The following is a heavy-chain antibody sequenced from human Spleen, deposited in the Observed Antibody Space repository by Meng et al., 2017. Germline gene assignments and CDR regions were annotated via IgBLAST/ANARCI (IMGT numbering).Heavy chain of an antibody. J-gene: IGHJ4*02. V-gene: IGHV4-34*01. CDR2: INHSGST. CDR1: GGSFSDYY. CDR3: ARGPTTMAHDFDY. D-gene: IGHD4-11*01. Sequence: QGHLQQWVAGLLKPAEYLSLTCVVSGGSFSDYYWSWIRQPPGKGLEWIGEINHSGSTNYTPSLESRATISVDTSQNNLSLKLSSVTAADSAVYYCARGPTTMAHDFDYWGQGTLVTVSS.